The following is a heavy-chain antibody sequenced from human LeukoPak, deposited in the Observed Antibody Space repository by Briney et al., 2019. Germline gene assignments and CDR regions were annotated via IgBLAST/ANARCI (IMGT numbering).Heavy chain of an antibody. D-gene: IGHD4/OR15-4a*01. CDR1: GFTFSNSA. V-gene: IGHV3-23*01. J-gene: IGHJ4*02. CDR3: AKDLRVPNRDY. Sequence: PGGSLRLSCAASGFTFSNSAMSWVRQAPGKGLEWVSTLSGSGITTYYADSVKGRFTISRDNSKNTLYLQMNSLRAEDTAVYYCAKDLRVPNRDYWGQGTLVTVSS. CDR2: LSGSGITT.